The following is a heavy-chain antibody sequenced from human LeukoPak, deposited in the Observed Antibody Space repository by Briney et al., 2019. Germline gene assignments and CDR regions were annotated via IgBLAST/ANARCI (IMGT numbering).Heavy chain of an antibody. V-gene: IGHV5-51*01. D-gene: IGHD3-22*01. CDR1: GYSFTTYW. CDR2: IYPSDSDT. CDR3: ARPSPHYYDSSGYYLGNAFDI. J-gene: IGHJ3*02. Sequence: GESLKISCKGSGYSFTTYWIGWVRQMPGKGLEWMGIIYPSDSDTRYSPSFQGQVTISADKSISTAYLQWSSLKASDTAMYYCARPSPHYYDSSGYYLGNAFDIWGQGTMVTVSS.